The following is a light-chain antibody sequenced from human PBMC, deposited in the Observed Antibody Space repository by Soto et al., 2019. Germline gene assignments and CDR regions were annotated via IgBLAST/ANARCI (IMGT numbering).Light chain of an antibody. CDR1: QTIFNSY. Sequence: ENVLTQSPGTLSLSPGDTATLSCRASQTIFNSYLAWYQQKPGQAPRLLIYGASSMATGIPDRFSGGGSGADFTLTITRLQPEDFAVYYCQQYNDCPPAFGGGTKVEIK. V-gene: IGKV3-20*01. CDR3: QQYNDCPPA. J-gene: IGKJ4*01. CDR2: GAS.